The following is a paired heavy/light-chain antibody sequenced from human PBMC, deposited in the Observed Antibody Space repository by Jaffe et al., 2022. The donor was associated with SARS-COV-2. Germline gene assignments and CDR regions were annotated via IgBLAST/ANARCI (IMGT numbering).Heavy chain of an antibody. CDR3: AKYYKVGRGAYNHFDY. CDR2: ISGSGDNT. D-gene: IGHD3-10*01. V-gene: IGHV3-23*04. J-gene: IGHJ4*02. CDR1: GFTFSSHA. Sequence: EVQLVESGGGLVQPGGSLRLSCAASGFTFSSHAMSWVRQAPGKGLEWVSSISGSGDNTYYADSVKGRFTISRDNSKNTVYLQMHSLRAEDTAVYYCAKYYKVGRGAYNHFDYWGQGTLVTVSS.
Light chain of an antibody. CDR3: QQYDIAPQT. V-gene: IGKV3-20*01. Sequence: EVVLTQSPGTLSLSPGERATLSCRASQSVNSVNLAWYQQKPGQAPRVLIFGASTRATGIPDRFSGSGSGTDFTLTISRLEPEDFAVYYCQQYDIAPQTFGQGTKVEIK. J-gene: IGKJ1*01. CDR1: QSVNSVN. CDR2: GAS.